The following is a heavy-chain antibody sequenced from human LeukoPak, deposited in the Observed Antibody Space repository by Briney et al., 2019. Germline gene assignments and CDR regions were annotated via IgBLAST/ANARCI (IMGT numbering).Heavy chain of an antibody. D-gene: IGHD1-1*01. V-gene: IGHV3-23*01. Sequence: PGGSLRLSCAASGFTFSSYAMSWVRQAPGKGLEWVSAISGSGGRAYYADSVRGRFTISRDNSENTLFLQMNSLRAEDRALYYCARDQGNWAGLFDLWGQGILVTVSS. CDR3: ARDQGNWAGLFDL. CDR2: ISGSGGRA. CDR1: GFTFSSYA. J-gene: IGHJ4*02.